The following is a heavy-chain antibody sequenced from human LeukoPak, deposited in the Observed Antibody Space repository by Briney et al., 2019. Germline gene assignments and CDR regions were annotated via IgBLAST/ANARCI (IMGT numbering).Heavy chain of an antibody. J-gene: IGHJ4*02. V-gene: IGHV4-30-4*01. CDR2: IYYSGST. CDR1: GGSISSGDYH. Sequence: PSETLSLTCTVSGGSISSGDYHWSWIRQPPGKGLEWIGYIYYSGSTYYNPSLKSRVTISVDTSKNQFSLKLSSVTAADTAVYYCAREVYGDYVGSAFRENYFDYWGQGTLVTVSS. CDR3: AREVYGDYVGSAFRENYFDY. D-gene: IGHD4-17*01.